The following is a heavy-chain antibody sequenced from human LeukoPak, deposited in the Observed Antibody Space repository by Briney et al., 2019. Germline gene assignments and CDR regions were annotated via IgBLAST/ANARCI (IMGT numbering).Heavy chain of an antibody. Sequence: ASVKVSCTASGYTFTGYYMHWVRQAPGQGLEWMGWINPNSGGTNYAQKFQGRVTMTRGTSISTAYMELSRLRSEDTAVYYCATDQGWQWLVGGDYWGQGTLVTVSS. J-gene: IGHJ4*02. D-gene: IGHD6-19*01. CDR2: INPNSGGT. V-gene: IGHV1-2*02. CDR3: ATDQGWQWLVGGDY. CDR1: GYTFTGYY.